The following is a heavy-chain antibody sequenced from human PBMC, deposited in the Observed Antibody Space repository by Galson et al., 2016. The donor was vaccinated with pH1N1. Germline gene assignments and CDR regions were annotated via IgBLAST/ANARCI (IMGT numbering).Heavy chain of an antibody. J-gene: IGHJ6*02. D-gene: IGHD4-17*01. CDR3: TTDRDYGDDLGGMDV. CDR1: GFTFSNAW. CDR2: IKSKTDGGTT. Sequence: SLRLSCAASGFTFSNAWMSWVRQAPGKGLEWVGRIKSKTDGGTTDYAAPVKGRFTISRDDSKITLYLQMNSLKTEDTAVYYCTTDRDYGDDLGGMDVWGQGTTVTVSS. V-gene: IGHV3-15*01.